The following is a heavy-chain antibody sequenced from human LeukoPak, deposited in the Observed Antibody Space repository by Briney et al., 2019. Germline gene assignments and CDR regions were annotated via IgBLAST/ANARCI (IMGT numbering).Heavy chain of an antibody. CDR3: VRDPSGSGFAFDS. J-gene: IGHJ4*02. CDR2: IWFDGSNK. CDR1: GYIFSNDA. D-gene: IGHD1-1*01. V-gene: IGHV3-33*01. Sequence: GGSLRLSCAASGYIFSNDAMHWVRQAPGKGLEWVAFIWFDGSNKHYADSVKGRFTISRDNSEDTLYLQMNSLRAEDTAVYYCVRDPSGSGFAFDSWGQGALVTVSS.